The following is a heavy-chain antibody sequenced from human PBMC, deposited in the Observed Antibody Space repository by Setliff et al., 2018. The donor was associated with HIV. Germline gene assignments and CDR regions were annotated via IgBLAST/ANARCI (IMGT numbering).Heavy chain of an antibody. J-gene: IGHJ3*02. V-gene: IGHV1-18*01. Sequence: ASVKVSCKASGYTFTAYGINWVRQAPGLGLEWMGWISGYNGNTEYAQKFQGRVTMTRDTSTSTAYMEVRGLRSDDTAVYYCARDRTSWNLEGAGAFGIWGQGTMVTVSS. CDR2: ISGYNGNT. CDR3: ARDRTSWNLEGAGAFGI. CDR1: GYTFTAYG. D-gene: IGHD1-7*01.